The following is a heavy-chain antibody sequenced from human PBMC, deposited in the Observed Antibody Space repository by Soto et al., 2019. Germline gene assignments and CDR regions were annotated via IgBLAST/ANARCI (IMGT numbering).Heavy chain of an antibody. V-gene: IGHV1-24*01. Sequence: GASVKVSCKVSGYSLTELSMHWVRQAPGKGLEWMGGFDPEDGETIYAQKFQGRVTMTEDTSTDTAYMELSSLRSEDTAVYYCATYLASNYYYMDVWGKGTTVTVSS. J-gene: IGHJ6*03. CDR3: ATYLASNYYYMDV. CDR1: GYSLTELS. CDR2: FDPEDGET. D-gene: IGHD3-10*01.